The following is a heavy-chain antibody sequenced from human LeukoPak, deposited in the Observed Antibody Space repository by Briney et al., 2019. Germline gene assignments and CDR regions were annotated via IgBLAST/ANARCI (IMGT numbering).Heavy chain of an antibody. D-gene: IGHD1-14*01. CDR3: VKDNPLDY. CDR1: GFTFSNYG. V-gene: IGHV3-30*02. CDR2: IRYDGNNK. J-gene: IGHJ4*02. Sequence: GGSLRLSCGASGFTFSNYGMLWVRQAPGKGLDWVAFIRYDGNNKLYADCVKGRFTISRDNSKNTLYLHINSLRAEDTAVYYCVKDNPLDYWGQGTLVIVSS.